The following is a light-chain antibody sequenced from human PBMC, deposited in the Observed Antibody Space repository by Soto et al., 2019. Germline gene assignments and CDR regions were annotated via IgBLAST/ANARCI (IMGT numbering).Light chain of an antibody. Sequence: DIQMTQSPSSLSASVGDRVTITCRASQSISSYLNWYQQKPGKAPKLLIYAASSLQSGVLSRFSGSGSGTDFTLAISSLQPEDFATYYWQQSYSTPWTFGQGTKVEIK. J-gene: IGKJ1*01. CDR1: QSISSY. CDR3: QQSYSTPWT. V-gene: IGKV1-39*01. CDR2: AAS.